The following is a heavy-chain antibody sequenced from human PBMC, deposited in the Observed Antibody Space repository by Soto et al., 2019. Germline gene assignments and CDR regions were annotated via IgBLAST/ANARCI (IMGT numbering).Heavy chain of an antibody. Sequence: QVQLVESGGGVVQPGRSLRLSCAASGFTFSSYGMHWVRQAPGKGLEWVAVISDDGSNKYYADSGKGRFTISRDNSKNTLYLQMNSLRAEDTAVYYCAKDGGIAAAGGGFDYWGQGTLVTVSS. CDR2: ISDDGSNK. D-gene: IGHD6-13*01. V-gene: IGHV3-30*18. J-gene: IGHJ4*02. CDR1: GFTFSSYG. CDR3: AKDGGIAAAGGGFDY.